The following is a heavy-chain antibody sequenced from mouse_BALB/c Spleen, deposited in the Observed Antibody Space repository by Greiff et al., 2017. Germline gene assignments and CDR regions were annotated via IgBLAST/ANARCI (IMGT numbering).Heavy chain of an antibody. CDR3: VSGGNYRAMDY. CDR1: GFTFNTYA. D-gene: IGHD2-1*01. CDR2: IRSKSNNYAT. V-gene: IGHV10-1*02. J-gene: IGHJ4*01. Sequence: EVKLVESGGGLVQPKGSLKLSCAASGFTFNTYAMNWVRQAPGKGLEWVARIRSKSNNYATYYADSVKDRFTISRDDSQSMIYLQMNNLKTEDTAMYYCVSGGNYRAMDYWGQGTSVTVSS.